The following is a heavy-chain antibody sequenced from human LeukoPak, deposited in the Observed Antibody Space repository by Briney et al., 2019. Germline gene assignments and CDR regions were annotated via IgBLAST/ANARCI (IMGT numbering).Heavy chain of an antibody. CDR2: SNPNSGDM. V-gene: IGHV1-2*02. CDR1: GYTFTDHY. Sequence: ALVRVSCKASGYTFTDHYMHWVRQAPGQELEHMGWSNPNSGDMKYAQKFQGRVTMTRDTSINTAYMELRTLRSDDTAVYYCARLYPSIPVAGSGNCFDSWGQGTLVTVSS. J-gene: IGHJ4*02. CDR3: ARLYPSIPVAGSGNCFDS. D-gene: IGHD6-19*01.